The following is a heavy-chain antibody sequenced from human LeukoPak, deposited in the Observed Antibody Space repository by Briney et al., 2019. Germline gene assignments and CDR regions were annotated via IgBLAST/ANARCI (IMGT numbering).Heavy chain of an antibody. CDR2: IIPIFGTA. J-gene: IGHJ2*01. CDR1: GGTFSSYA. V-gene: IGHV1-69*13. D-gene: IGHD5-18*01. Sequence: SVKVPCKASGGTFSSYAISWVRQAPGQGLEWMGGIIPIFGTANYAQKFQGRVTITADESTSTAYMELSSLRSEDTAVYYCARDRGIQLWSDPNDWYFDLWGRGTLVTVSS. CDR3: ARDRGIQLWSDPNDWYFDL.